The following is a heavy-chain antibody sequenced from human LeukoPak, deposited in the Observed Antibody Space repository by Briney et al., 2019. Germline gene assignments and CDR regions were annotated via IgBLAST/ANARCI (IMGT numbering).Heavy chain of an antibody. CDR1: GFTFSSYT. CDR3: VPKGNEGY. J-gene: IGHJ4*02. CDR2: ISVGSISYI. V-gene: IGHV3-21*06. D-gene: IGHD1-1*01. Sequence: GGSLRLSCAASGFTFSSYTMNWVRQAPGKGLEWVSSISVGSISYIYYADSVKGRFTISRDNGKNSLYLQMNSLRVEDTAVYYCVPKGNEGYWGQGTLVTVSS.